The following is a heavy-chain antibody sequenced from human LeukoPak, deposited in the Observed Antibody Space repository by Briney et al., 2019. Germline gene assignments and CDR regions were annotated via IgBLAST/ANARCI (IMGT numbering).Heavy chain of an antibody. Sequence: PSETLSLTCTVSGGSISSYYWGWIRQPAGKGLEWIGRIYTSGSTNYNPSLKSRVTMSVDTSKNQFSLKLSSVTAADTAVYYCARDMSSSWYLGYYFDYWGQGTLVTVSS. J-gene: IGHJ4*02. CDR1: GGSISSYY. CDR3: ARDMSSSWYLGYYFDY. CDR2: IYTSGST. V-gene: IGHV4-4*07. D-gene: IGHD6-13*01.